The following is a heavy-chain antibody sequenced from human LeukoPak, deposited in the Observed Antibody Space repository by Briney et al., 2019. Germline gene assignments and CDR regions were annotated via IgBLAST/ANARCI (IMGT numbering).Heavy chain of an antibody. CDR2: INPNSGGT. J-gene: IGHJ5*02. V-gene: IGHV1-2*02. CDR3: ARDQKTYCSSTSCYPSETRFDP. D-gene: IGHD2-2*01. Sequence: ASVNVSCKASGYNFTGYYMHWVRQAPGQGLEWMGWINPNSGGTNYAQKFQGRVTMTRDTSISTAYMELSRLRSDDTAVYYCARDQKTYCSSTSCYPSETRFDPWGQGTLVTVSS. CDR1: GYNFTGYY.